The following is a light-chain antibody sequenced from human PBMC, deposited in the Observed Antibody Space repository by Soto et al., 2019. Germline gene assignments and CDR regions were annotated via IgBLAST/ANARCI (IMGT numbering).Light chain of an antibody. CDR3: QQYDNWWT. Sequence: EIVMTQSPATLSVSPEERATLSCRASQSVSSNLAWYQKKPGQAPRLLIYGASTRATGIPARFSGSGSGTELTLTISSLQSEDFAVYYCQQYDNWWTFGQGTRVEIK. V-gene: IGKV3-15*01. CDR1: QSVSSN. CDR2: GAS. J-gene: IGKJ1*01.